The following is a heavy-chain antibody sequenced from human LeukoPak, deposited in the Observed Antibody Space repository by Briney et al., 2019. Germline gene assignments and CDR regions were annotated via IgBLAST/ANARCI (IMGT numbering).Heavy chain of an antibody. J-gene: IGHJ4*02. CDR2: ISGSGGST. CDR1: GFTFSSYA. CDR3: AKTDSSGYIVY. V-gene: IGHV3-23*01. D-gene: IGHD3-22*01. Sequence: GGSLRLSCAASGFTFSSYAMSWVRQAPGKGLEWVSAISGSGGSTYCADSVKGRFTISRDNSKNTLYLQMNSLRAEDTAVYYCAKTDSSGYIVYWGQGTLVTVSS.